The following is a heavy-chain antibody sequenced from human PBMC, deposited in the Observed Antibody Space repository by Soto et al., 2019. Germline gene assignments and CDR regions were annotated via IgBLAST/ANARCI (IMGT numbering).Heavy chain of an antibody. J-gene: IGHJ3*02. CDR2: ISGSGGST. D-gene: IGHD3-22*01. CDR3: AKEDVITMIVGTNAFDI. CDR1: GFTFSSYA. Sequence: HPGGSLRLSCAASGFTFSSYAMSWVRQAPGKGLEWVSAISGSGGSTYYADSVKGRSTISRDNSKNTLYLQMNSLRAEDTAVYYCAKEDVITMIVGTNAFDIWGQGTMVTVSS. V-gene: IGHV3-23*01.